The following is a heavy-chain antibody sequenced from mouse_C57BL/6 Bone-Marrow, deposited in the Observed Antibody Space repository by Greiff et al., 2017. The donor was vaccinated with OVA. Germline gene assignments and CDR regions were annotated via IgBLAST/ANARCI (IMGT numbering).Heavy chain of an antibody. D-gene: IGHD1-2*01. CDR3: ARGGLPYWFDV. J-gene: IGHJ1*03. CDR2: IYPSDSET. CDR1: GYTFTSYW. V-gene: IGHV1-61*01. Sequence: QVHVKQPGAELVRPGSSVKLSCKASGYTFTSYWMDWVKQRPGQGLEWIGNIYPSDSETHYNQKFKDKATLTVDKSSSTAYMQLSSLTSEESAVYYCARGGLPYWFDVWGTGTTVTVSS.